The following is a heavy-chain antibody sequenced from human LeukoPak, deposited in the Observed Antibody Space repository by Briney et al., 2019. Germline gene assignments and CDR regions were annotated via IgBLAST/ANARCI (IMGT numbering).Heavy chain of an antibody. CDR2: ISSRGVTI. CDR3: ARDPAGYSGYDYFDY. CDR1: GFTFSSYE. J-gene: IGHJ4*02. V-gene: IGHV3-48*03. D-gene: IGHD5-12*01. Sequence: GGSLRLSCGASGFTFSSYEMNWVRQAPGKGLEGVSYISSRGVTIHYADSVKGRFTISRDNAKNSLFLQMNSPRAEDTAVYYCARDPAGYSGYDYFDYWGRGTLVTVSS.